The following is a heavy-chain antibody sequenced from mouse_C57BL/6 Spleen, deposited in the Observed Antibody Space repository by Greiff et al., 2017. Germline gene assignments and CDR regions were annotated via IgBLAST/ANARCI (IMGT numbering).Heavy chain of an antibody. CDR2: INPGSGGT. J-gene: IGHJ3*01. D-gene: IGHD1-1*01. CDR1: GYAFTNYL. V-gene: IGHV1-54*01. Sequence: VQLQESGAELVRPGTSVKVSCKASGYAFTNYLIGWVKQRPGQGLEWIGVINPGSGGTNYNEKFKGKATLTADKSSSTAYMQLSSLTSEDSAVYFCARRGVRAYWGQGTLVTVSA. CDR3: ARRGVRAY.